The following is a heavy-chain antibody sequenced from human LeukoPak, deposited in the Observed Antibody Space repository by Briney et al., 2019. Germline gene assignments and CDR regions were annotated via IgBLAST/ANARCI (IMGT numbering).Heavy chain of an antibody. CDR1: GFTFSSYG. D-gene: IGHD1-26*01. Sequence: GSLRLSCAASGFTFSSYGMHWVRQAPGKGLEWVAVISYDGSNKYYADSVKGRFTISRDNSKNTLYLQMNSLRAEDTAVYHCAKDLSVVGATSFDYWGQGTLVTVSS. J-gene: IGHJ4*02. V-gene: IGHV3-30*18. CDR3: AKDLSVVGATSFDY. CDR2: ISYDGSNK.